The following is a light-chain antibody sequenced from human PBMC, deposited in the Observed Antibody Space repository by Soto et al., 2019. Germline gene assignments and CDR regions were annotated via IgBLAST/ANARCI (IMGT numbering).Light chain of an antibody. CDR2: TAS. CDR3: QKCNSAPWT. CDR1: HDISTF. Sequence: IQMTQSPSSPSAPVGDRLTIPFPASHDISTFLAWYQQKPGKVPKLLIYTASTLQSGVPSRFSRSGSGTDFTLTISSLQPEDVATYYCQKCNSAPWTFGQGTKVDIK. V-gene: IGKV1-27*01. J-gene: IGKJ1*01.